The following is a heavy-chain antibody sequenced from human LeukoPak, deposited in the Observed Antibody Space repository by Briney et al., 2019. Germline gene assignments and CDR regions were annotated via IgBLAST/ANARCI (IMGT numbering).Heavy chain of an antibody. CDR2: MNPNSGNT. CDR1: GYTFTSYD. CDR3: AKAPYDFWSGSHPTYYYYYMDV. J-gene: IGHJ6*03. V-gene: IGHV1-8*01. Sequence: ASVKVSCKASGYTFTSYDINWVRQATGQGLEWMGWMNPNSGNTGYAQKFQGRVTMTRNTSISTAYMELSSLRSEDTAVYYCAKAPYDFWSGSHPTYYYYYMDVWGKGTTVTVSS. D-gene: IGHD3-3*01.